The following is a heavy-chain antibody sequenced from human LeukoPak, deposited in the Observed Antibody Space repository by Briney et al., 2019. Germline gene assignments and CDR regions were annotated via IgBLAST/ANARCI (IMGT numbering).Heavy chain of an antibody. CDR3: VSQEVVPH. CDR2: VKEDGTTK. D-gene: IGHD2-15*01. V-gene: IGHV3-7*01. Sequence: GGSLRLSCAASGFSLTNYWLCWVRQAPGKGLEWVANVKEDGTTKQYVDSVKGRFTISRDNAKNSRYLQMDSLGAEDTALDYCVSQEVVPHWGQGTLVSVSS. CDR1: GFSLTNYW. J-gene: IGHJ4*02.